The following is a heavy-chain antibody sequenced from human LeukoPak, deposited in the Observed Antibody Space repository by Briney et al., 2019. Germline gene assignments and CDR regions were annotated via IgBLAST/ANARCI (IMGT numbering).Heavy chain of an antibody. CDR1: GGSISSGGYS. Sequence: PSETLSLTCAVSGGSISSGGYSWSWIRQPPGKGLEWIGYIYHSGSTYYNPSLKSRVTISVDRSKNQFSLKLTSVTAADTAVYHCARRTTYSGNSGRDYYFAMDVWGQGTTVTVSS. D-gene: IGHD3-10*01. CDR3: ARRTTYSGNSGRDYYFAMDV. CDR2: IYHSGST. J-gene: IGHJ6*02. V-gene: IGHV4-30-2*01.